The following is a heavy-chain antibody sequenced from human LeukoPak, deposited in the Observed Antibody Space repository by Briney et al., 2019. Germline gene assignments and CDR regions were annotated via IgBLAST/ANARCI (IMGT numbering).Heavy chain of an antibody. J-gene: IGHJ3*02. V-gene: IGHV3-21*01. D-gene: IGHD3-16*01. Sequence: PGGSLRLSCAASGFTFSSYSMNWVRQAPGKGLEWVSSISSSSSYIYYADSVKGRFTISRDNAKNSLYLQMNSLRAEDTAVYYCARDDRRRGCAFDIWGQGTMVTVSS. CDR3: ARDDRRRGCAFDI. CDR1: GFTFSSYS. CDR2: ISSSSSYI.